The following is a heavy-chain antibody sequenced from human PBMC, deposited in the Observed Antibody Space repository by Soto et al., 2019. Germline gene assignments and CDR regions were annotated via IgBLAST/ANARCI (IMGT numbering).Heavy chain of an antibody. Sequence: QVQLVESGGGVVQPGASLRLSCAASGFRFSGFAMHWVRQAPGKGLEWVAVTSFDASENFYVDSVKGRFSISRDDSHNTVFLQMNGLRPEDTGIYYGARDLGGYVHLWDKSNYWGQGTLVNVSS. CDR2: TSFDASEN. V-gene: IGHV3-30*04. D-gene: IGHD5-12*01. J-gene: IGHJ4*02. CDR1: GFRFSGFA. CDR3: ARDLGGYVHLWDKSNY.